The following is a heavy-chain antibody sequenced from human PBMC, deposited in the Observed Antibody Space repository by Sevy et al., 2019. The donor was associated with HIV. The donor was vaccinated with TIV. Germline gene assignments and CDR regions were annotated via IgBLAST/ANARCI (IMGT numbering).Heavy chain of an antibody. V-gene: IGHV3-30*04. CDR1: GFTFSDYR. Sequence: GGSLRLSCAASGFTFSDYRMHWVRQAPGKGLEWVAVISYDGRNNKYNADSVKGRFTISRYNSKDTVYLKMNSLRAEDTAIYYCARDRGEILSSAFDYWGQGTLVTVSS. D-gene: IGHD3-16*01. J-gene: IGHJ4*02. CDR3: ARDRGEILSSAFDY. CDR2: ISYDGRNNK.